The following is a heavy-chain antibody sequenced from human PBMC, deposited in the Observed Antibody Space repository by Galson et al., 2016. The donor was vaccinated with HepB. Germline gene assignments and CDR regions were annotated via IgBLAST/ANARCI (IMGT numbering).Heavy chain of an antibody. CDR3: ARNGVGLRPGYQFDP. V-gene: IGHV4-4*02. Sequence: SETLSLTCAVSVDSISSTYWWTWVRQPPRKGLEWIGEIHHGGTTHYNPSLKSRVTISVDKSKNQFSLMLTSVTDADTAVYYCARNGVGLRPGYQFDPWGQGTLVTVPS. J-gene: IGHJ5*02. CDR1: VDSISSTYW. D-gene: IGHD2-8*01. CDR2: IHHGGTT.